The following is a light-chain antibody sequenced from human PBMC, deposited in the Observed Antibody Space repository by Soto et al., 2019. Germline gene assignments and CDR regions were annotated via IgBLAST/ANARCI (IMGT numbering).Light chain of an antibody. V-gene: IGKV3-11*01. Sequence: EIVLTQSPATLSLSPGERATLSCRASQSVSTDLVWYQHKPGQPPRLLIYDASKRASGIPARFSGSGSGTDFSLTVINLEPEDFAVYYCQHRSNWPGTFGQGTTVEIK. CDR2: DAS. CDR1: QSVSTD. J-gene: IGKJ2*01. CDR3: QHRSNWPGT.